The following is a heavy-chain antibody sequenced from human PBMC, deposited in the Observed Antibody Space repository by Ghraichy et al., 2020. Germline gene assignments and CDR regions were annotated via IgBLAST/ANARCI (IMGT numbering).Heavy chain of an antibody. V-gene: IGHV4-59*01. J-gene: IGHJ5*02. CDR2: IYYSGDT. CDR3: GRDGGCGGDCFFGGSHRGWFDP. CDR1: GGSINSGY. Sequence: SETLSLTCTVSGGSINSGYWSWIRQPPGKGLEWIGYIYYSGDTNYNPSLKSRVTISIDTSKNHFSLRLTSVTAADTAIYYCGRDGGCGGDCFFGGSHRGWFDPWGQGTLVTVSS. D-gene: IGHD2-21*02.